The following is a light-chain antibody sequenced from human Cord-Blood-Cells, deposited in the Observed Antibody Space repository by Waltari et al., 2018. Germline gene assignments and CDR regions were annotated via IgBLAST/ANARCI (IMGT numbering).Light chain of an antibody. CDR1: QSVSSN. V-gene: IGKV3-15*01. Sequence: EIVMTQSPATLSVSPGERVPLSCRASQSVSSNLAWYQQKPGQAPRLLIYGASTRATGIPARFSGSGSGTEFTLTISSLQSEDVAVYYCQQYNNWPYTFGQGTKLEIK. CDR2: GAS. CDR3: QQYNNWPYT. J-gene: IGKJ2*01.